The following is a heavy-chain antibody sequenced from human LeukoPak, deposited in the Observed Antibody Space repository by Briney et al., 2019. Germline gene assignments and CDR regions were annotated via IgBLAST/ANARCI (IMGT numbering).Heavy chain of an antibody. CDR3: ARAGYAFDI. Sequence: GGSLRLSCAASGFTFSNYLMHWVRQVGKGLVWVSRITSDGSRTNYADSVKGRFTISRDNAKNTVYLQMNSLRVEDTAVYYCARAGYAFDIWGQGIMVTVSS. V-gene: IGHV3-74*01. CDR2: ITSDGSRT. D-gene: IGHD5-18*01. CDR1: GFTFSNYL. J-gene: IGHJ3*02.